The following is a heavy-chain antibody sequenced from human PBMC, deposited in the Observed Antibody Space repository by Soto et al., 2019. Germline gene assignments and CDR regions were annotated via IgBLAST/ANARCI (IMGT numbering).Heavy chain of an antibody. CDR1: GFNFINYA. Sequence: SHRFSCAASGFNFINYAMHWLRQAPDKGLEGVAAISDDGINDYYADSVEGRFTVSRDNSENTLYLQMNSLRPDDTAVYFCAKGSAGHYNAGTLLDWGQGTLVTV. D-gene: IGHD3-10*01. J-gene: IGHJ4*02. V-gene: IGHV3-30-3*02. CDR3: AKGSAGHYNAGTLLD. CDR2: ISDDGIND.